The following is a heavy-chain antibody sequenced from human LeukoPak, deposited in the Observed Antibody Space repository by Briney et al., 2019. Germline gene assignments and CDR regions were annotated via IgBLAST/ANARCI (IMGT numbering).Heavy chain of an antibody. CDR2: IIPIFGTA. CDR1: GGTFSSYA. V-gene: IGHV1-69*05. Sequence: SVKVSCKASGGTFSSYAISWVRQAPGQGLEWMGRIIPIFGTANYAQKFQGRVTITTDESTSTAYMELSSLRSEDTAVYYCARGRRVPSSLDYWVQGTLVTVSS. CDR3: ARGRRVPSSLDY. D-gene: IGHD2-2*01. J-gene: IGHJ4*02.